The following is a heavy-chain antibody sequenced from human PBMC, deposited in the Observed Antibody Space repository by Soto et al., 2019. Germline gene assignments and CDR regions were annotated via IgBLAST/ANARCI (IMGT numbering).Heavy chain of an antibody. CDR3: ARVVATIADYYYGMDV. Sequence: QVQLVESGGGVVQPGRSLRLSCAASEFTFSNYAMHWVRQAPGKGLEWVAVISYDVSNKYYADSVKGRITISRDNSKNTLYLQMNSLRAEDTAVYYCARVVATIADYYYGMDVWGQGTTVTVSS. D-gene: IGHD5-12*01. CDR1: EFTFSNYA. V-gene: IGHV3-30-3*01. J-gene: IGHJ6*02. CDR2: ISYDVSNK.